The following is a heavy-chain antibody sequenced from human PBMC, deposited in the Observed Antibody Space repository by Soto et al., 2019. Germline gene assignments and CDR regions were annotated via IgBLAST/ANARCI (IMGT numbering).Heavy chain of an antibody. Sequence: GGSLRLSCVASGFTFSSDWMHWVRQAPGKGLVWVARINGDASSTAYGDSVTGRFTISRDNVKNTLHLQMSSLRDDDTGFYYCVKGAPFDYWGQGILVTVSS. V-gene: IGHV3-74*03. CDR2: INGDASST. CDR1: GFTFSSDW. J-gene: IGHJ4*02. CDR3: VKGAPFDY.